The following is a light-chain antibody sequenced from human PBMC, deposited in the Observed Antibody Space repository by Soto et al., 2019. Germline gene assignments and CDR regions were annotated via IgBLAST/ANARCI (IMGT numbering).Light chain of an antibody. J-gene: IGLJ1*01. CDR3: CSYADGSIYF. V-gene: IGLV2-14*03. CDR1: SRDVGAYDY. CDR2: YVD. Sequence: SVLTQPASVSGSPGQSITISCTGTSRDVGAYDYVSWYLQYPDKAPQLLIYYVDHRPSGVSSRFSGSKSGNTASLTISGLQAEVEGDYYCCSYADGSIYFFGTGTKVTVL.